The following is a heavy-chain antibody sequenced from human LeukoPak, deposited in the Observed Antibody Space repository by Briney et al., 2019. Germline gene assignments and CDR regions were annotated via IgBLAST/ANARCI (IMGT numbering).Heavy chain of an antibody. CDR1: GFTFSNYG. CDR2: ISSSSSTI. V-gene: IGHV3-48*01. D-gene: IGHD1-26*01. CDR3: ARGQVVGATFGMDV. Sequence: TGGSLRLSCAASGFTFSNYGMHWVRQAPGKGLEWVSYISSSSSTIYYADSVKGRFTISRDNAKNSLYLQMNSQRAEDTAVYYCARGQVVGATFGMDVWGKGTTVTVSS. J-gene: IGHJ6*04.